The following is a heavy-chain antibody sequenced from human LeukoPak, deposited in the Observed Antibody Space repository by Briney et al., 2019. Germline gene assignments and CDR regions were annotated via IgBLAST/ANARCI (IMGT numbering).Heavy chain of an antibody. Sequence: ASVKVSCKASGYTFTGYYMHWVRQAPGQGLEWMGWINPNSGGTNYAQKFQGRVTMTRDTSISTAYMELSRLGSDNTAVFYCARTRYCSGSTCYSYLEYWGQGTLVTVSS. V-gene: IGHV1-2*02. D-gene: IGHD2-15*01. CDR3: ARTRYCSGSTCYSYLEY. J-gene: IGHJ4*02. CDR1: GYTFTGYY. CDR2: INPNSGGT.